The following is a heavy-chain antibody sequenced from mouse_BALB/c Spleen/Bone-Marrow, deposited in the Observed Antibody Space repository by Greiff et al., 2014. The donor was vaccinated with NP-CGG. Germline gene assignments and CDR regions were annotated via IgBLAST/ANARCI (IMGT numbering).Heavy chain of an antibody. J-gene: IGHJ1*01. V-gene: IGHV1S41*01. CDR2: IAPGSGST. Sequence: DLVKPGASVKLSCKASGYTFTNYWINWIKQRPGQGLEWIGRIAPGSGSTYYNEMFKGKTTLTVDTSSSTAYIQLSSPSSEDSDAYFCARERYGYDGWYFDVWGAGTTVTVSS. D-gene: IGHD2-2*01. CDR3: ARERYGYDGWYFDV. CDR1: GYTFTNYW.